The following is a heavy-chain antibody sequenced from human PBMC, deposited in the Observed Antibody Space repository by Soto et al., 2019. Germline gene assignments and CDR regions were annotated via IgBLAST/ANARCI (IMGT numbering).Heavy chain of an antibody. CDR2: IIPILGIA. CDR1: GGTFSSYT. D-gene: IGHD2-15*01. V-gene: IGHV1-69*02. Sequence: SVKVSCKASGGTFSSYTISWVRQAPGQGLEWMGRIIPILGIANYARKFQGRVTITADKSTSTAYMELSSLRSEDTAVYYCARPLGSDAFDIWGQGTMVTVSS. CDR3: ARPLGSDAFDI. J-gene: IGHJ3*02.